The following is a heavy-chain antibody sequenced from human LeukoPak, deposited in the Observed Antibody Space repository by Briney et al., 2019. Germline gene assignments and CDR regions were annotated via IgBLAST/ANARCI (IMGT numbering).Heavy chain of an antibody. J-gene: IGHJ3*02. CDR2: IYYSGST. Sequence: KTSETLSLTCTVSGGSISSYYWSWIRQPPGKGLECIGYIYYSGSTNYNPSLKSRVTISVDTSKNQFSLKLSYVTAADTAVYYCARIGSGISDAFDIWGQGTMVTVSS. V-gene: IGHV4-59*01. D-gene: IGHD3-10*01. CDR1: GGSISSYY. CDR3: ARIGSGISDAFDI.